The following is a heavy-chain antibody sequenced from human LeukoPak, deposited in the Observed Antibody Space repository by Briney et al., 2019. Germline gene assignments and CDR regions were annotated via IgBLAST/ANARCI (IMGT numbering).Heavy chain of an antibody. Sequence: SETLSPTWPVYAGSLSVYSWRCISHPPGEGREWNGEINHSGSTNYNPSLKSRGTISVDTSKPQCSLKLSSVTAADTAVYYCARARIAAAIATPSWSDPWGQGTLVTVSS. J-gene: IGHJ5*02. D-gene: IGHD6-13*01. CDR2: INHSGST. CDR3: ARARIAAAIATPSWSDP. V-gene: IGHV4-34*01. CDR1: AGSLSVYS.